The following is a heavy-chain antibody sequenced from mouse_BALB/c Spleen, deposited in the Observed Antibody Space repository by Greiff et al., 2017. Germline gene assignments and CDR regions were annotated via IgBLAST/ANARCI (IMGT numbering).Heavy chain of an antibody. D-gene: IGHD2-1*01. J-gene: IGHJ1*01. CDR3: TRVYYGNFYWYFDV. Sequence: EVMLVESGGGLVQPGGSMKLSCVASGFTFSNYWMNWVRQSPEKGLEWVAEIRLKSNNYATHYAESVKGRFTISRDDSKSSVYLQMNNLRAEDTGIYYCTRVYYGNFYWYFDVWGAGTTVTVSS. CDR2: IRLKSNNYAT. CDR1: GFTFSNYW. V-gene: IGHV6-6*02.